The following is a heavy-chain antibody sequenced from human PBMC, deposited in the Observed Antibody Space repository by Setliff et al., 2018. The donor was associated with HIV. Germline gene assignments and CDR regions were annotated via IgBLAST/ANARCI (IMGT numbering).Heavy chain of an antibody. Sequence: GGSLRLSCAASGFTFDDYAMHWVRQVPGKGLEWVSLISWDGGSTYYSDSVKGRFTISRDNRKNSLFLQVNSLRAEDTAFYYCAKDTYTNGWHTSNFYHYGLEVWGQGTTVTVSS. CDR2: ISWDGGST. D-gene: IGHD6-19*01. J-gene: IGHJ6*02. CDR1: GFTFDDYA. V-gene: IGHV3-43D*03. CDR3: AKDTYTNGWHTSNFYHYGLEV.